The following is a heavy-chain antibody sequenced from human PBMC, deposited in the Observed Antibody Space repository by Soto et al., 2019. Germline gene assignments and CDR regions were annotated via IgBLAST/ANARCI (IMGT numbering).Heavy chain of an antibody. Sequence: EVQLVESGGGLVKPGGSLRLSCAASGFTFSSYIMNWVRQAPGNGLELVSSISSRTSYIYYADSVNGRFTISRDNAKNSLYLQMNSLRAEDTAVYYCARDGRRWLQIGGVFDYWGQGTLVTVSS. CDR2: ISSRTSYI. J-gene: IGHJ4*02. CDR1: GFTFSSYI. D-gene: IGHD5-12*01. V-gene: IGHV3-21*01. CDR3: ARDGRRWLQIGGVFDY.